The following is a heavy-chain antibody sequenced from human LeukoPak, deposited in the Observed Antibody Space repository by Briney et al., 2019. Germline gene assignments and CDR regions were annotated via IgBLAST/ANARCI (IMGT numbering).Heavy chain of an antibody. CDR1: GGSLSGGGYY. Sequence: SQTLSLTCTVSGGSLSGGGYYWSWIRQHPGKGLEWLGYIYYSGSTYYNPSLKSRVTISVDTSKNQFSLKLSSVTAADTAVYYCASGLYYDILTGPAFDIWGQGTMVTVSS. J-gene: IGHJ3*02. CDR2: IYYSGST. D-gene: IGHD3-9*01. V-gene: IGHV4-31*03. CDR3: ASGLYYDILTGPAFDI.